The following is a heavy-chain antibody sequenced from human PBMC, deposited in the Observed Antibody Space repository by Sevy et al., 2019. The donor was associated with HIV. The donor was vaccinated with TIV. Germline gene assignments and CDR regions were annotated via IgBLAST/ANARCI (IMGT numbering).Heavy chain of an antibody. Sequence: SETLSLICTVSVSSGPISTSNSYWGWIRQPPGKGLEWIGSVHYRGSTYYHPSLKSRVTISIHTSRNLFSLELKSVTAADTAFYFCARHDGVNPEYFDSWGRGILVTVSS. J-gene: IGHJ4*02. CDR2: VHYRGST. CDR1: VSSGPISTSNSY. V-gene: IGHV4-39*01. CDR3: ARHDGVNPEYFDS. D-gene: IGHD4-17*01.